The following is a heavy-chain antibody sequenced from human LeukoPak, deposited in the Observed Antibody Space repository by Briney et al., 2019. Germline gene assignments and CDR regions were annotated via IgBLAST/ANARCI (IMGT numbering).Heavy chain of an antibody. D-gene: IGHD4-17*01. J-gene: IGHJ4*02. V-gene: IGHV3-23*01. CDR1: GFTFSNYA. CDR2: VTGNGGST. CDR3: AKRRGPTYGDFDY. Sequence: PGGSLRLSCAGSGFTFSNYAMSWVRQAPGKGLEWVSGVTGNGGSTFYADSVKGRFTISRDNSKNTLYLQMNSLRVEDTALYYSAKRRGPTYGDFDYWGQGTLVTASS.